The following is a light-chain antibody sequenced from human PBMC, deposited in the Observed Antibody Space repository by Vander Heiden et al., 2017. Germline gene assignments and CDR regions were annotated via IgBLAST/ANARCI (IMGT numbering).Light chain of an antibody. CDR3: MQALQTPYT. CDR2: LGS. J-gene: IGKJ2*01. Sequence: LGSPASISCRSSQSLLHSNGYNYLDWYLQKPGQSPQLLIYLGSNRASGVPDRFSGSGSGTDFTLKISRVEAEDVGVYYCMQALQTPYTFGQGTKLEIK. V-gene: IGKV2-28*01. CDR1: QSLLHSNGYNY.